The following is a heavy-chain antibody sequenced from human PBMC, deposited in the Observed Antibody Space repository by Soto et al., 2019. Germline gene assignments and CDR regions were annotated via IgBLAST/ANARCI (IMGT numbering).Heavy chain of an antibody. CDR3: ARVLGYNSSWWRHTAFDI. Sequence: GASVKVSCKASGYTFTSYGISWVRQAPGQGLEWMGWISAHTGNTNYAQKFQGRVTMTTDTSTSTAYMELRSLRSDDTAVYYCARVLGYNSSWWRHTAFDIWGQGTMVTV. V-gene: IGHV1-18*04. CDR1: GYTFTSYG. J-gene: IGHJ3*02. D-gene: IGHD6-13*01. CDR2: ISAHTGNT.